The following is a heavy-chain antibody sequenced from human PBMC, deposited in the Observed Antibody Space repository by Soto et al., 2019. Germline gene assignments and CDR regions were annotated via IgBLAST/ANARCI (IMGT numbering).Heavy chain of an antibody. V-gene: IGHV5-51*01. Sequence: PGESLKISCKGSGYSFTSYWIGWVRQMPGKGLEWMGIIYPGDSDTRYSPSFQGQVTISADKSISTAYLQWSSLKASDTAMYYCARRRAYGSGSYYTYYYGIDVWGQGTTVTVSS. CDR1: GYSFTSYW. CDR2: IYPGDSDT. D-gene: IGHD3-10*01. J-gene: IGHJ6*02. CDR3: ARRRAYGSGSYYTYYYGIDV.